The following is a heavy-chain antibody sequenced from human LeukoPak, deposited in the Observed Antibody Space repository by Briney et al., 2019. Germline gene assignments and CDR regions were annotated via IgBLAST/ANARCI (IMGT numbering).Heavy chain of an antibody. V-gene: IGHV3-30*02. Sequence: PGGSLRLSCAASGFTFSSYAMHWVRQAPGKGLEWVAFIRYDGSNKCYADSVKGRFTISRDNSKNTLYLQMNSLRAEDTAVYYCAKEGGGYNYYYYYMDVWGKGTTVTISS. J-gene: IGHJ6*03. CDR2: IRYDGSNK. CDR1: GFTFSSYA. D-gene: IGHD5-24*01. CDR3: AKEGGGYNYYYYYMDV.